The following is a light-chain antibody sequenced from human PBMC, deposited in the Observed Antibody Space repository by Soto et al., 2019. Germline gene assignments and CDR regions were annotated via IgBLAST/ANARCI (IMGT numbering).Light chain of an antibody. J-gene: IGKJ1*01. CDR2: DAS. V-gene: IGKV1-5*01. Sequence: DIRMTQSPSTLSASVGDRVTITCRASQSISNWLAWYQQKLGKAPKLLIYDASSLESGVPSRFSGSGSGTDFTLTISSLQPDDFAKYYCQQYNSYSETFGQGTKVEIK. CDR3: QQYNSYSET. CDR1: QSISNW.